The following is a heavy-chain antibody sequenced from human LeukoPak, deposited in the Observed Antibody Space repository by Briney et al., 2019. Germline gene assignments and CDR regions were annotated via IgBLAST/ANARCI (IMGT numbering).Heavy chain of an antibody. V-gene: IGHV3-21*01. CDR2: ISSSSGYI. CDR3: ARDRKLYCSSTSCYMDV. CDR1: GFTFSSYS. Sequence: GGSLRLSCAASGFTFSSYSMNWVRQAPGKGLEWVSSISSSSGYIYYADSVKGRFTISRDNAKNSLYLQMNSLRAEDTAVYYCARDRKLYCSSTSCYMDVWGKGTTVTVSS. J-gene: IGHJ6*04. D-gene: IGHD2-2*01.